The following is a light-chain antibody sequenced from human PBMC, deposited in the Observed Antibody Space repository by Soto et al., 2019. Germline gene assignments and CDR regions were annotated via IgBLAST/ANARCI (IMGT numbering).Light chain of an antibody. CDR2: DTF. Sequence: DIQMTQSPSSLSAAVGDRVSITCRASQSISSWLAWYQQKPGKAPKLLMFDTFSLESGVPSRFSGIRSGTEFTLTISSLQPDDYATYYCQKYNSYSPLTFGGGTKGEIK. J-gene: IGKJ4*01. CDR3: QKYNSYSPLT. V-gene: IGKV1-5*01. CDR1: QSISSW.